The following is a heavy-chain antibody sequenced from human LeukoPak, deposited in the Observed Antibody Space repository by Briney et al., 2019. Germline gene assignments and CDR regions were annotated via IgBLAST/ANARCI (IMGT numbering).Heavy chain of an antibody. CDR3: ARDATYCTNGVCYARFDY. J-gene: IGHJ4*02. D-gene: IGHD2-8*01. CDR1: GFTFTSHW. V-gene: IGHV3-7*01. CDR2: MNLDGSEK. Sequence: GGSLRLSCAASGFTFTSHWMSWVRQAPGKGLEWVARMNLDGSEKYYVDSVKGRFTISRDNAKTSLYLEMNSLRAEDTAVYYCARDATYCTNGVCYARFDYWGQGTLVTVSS.